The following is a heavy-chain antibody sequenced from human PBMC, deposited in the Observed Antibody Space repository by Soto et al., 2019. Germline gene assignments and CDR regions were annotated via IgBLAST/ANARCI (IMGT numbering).Heavy chain of an antibody. CDR3: AKDPSLETSLDAFDI. CDR1: GFTFSSYA. J-gene: IGHJ3*02. V-gene: IGHV3-23*01. D-gene: IGHD3-3*01. Sequence: EVQLLESGGGLVQPGGSLRLSCAASGFTFSSYAMNWVRQAPGKGLEWVSAISGSHDSTYYADSVKGRFTVSRDNSKNTVYLQMNSLRAEDTAVYYCAKDPSLETSLDAFDIWGLGTMVTVSS. CDR2: ISGSHDST.